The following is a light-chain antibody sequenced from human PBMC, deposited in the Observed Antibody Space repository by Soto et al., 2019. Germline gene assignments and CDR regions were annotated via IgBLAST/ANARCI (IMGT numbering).Light chain of an antibody. V-gene: IGLV1-51*01. CDR3: ATWGGSLSMA. CDR2: DND. Sequence: QSVLTQAPSVSAAPGQNVTISCSGSSFNIGNNYVSWYHQFPGTAPKLLIFDNDRRPSGIPDRFSASKSGSSATLGITGLQAGDEADYYCATWGGSLSMAFGGGTKLTVL. J-gene: IGLJ3*02. CDR1: SFNIGNNY.